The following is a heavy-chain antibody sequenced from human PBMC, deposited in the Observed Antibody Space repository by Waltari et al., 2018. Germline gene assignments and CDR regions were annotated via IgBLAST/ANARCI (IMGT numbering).Heavy chain of an antibody. CDR2: TNPNTGNT. Sequence: QVHLVQSGAEVKKPGASVKVSCKASGYPFIGYHMHWVRQAPGQGLEWMVWTNPNTGNTNYGQKFQGRVTLTRDTPNTTAYMELSGLTSDDTAVYYCARDRLAAERPYKWLDPWGQGTQVTVSS. D-gene: IGHD6-13*01. J-gene: IGHJ5*02. CDR3: ARDRLAAERPYKWLDP. CDR1: GYPFIGYH. V-gene: IGHV1-2*02.